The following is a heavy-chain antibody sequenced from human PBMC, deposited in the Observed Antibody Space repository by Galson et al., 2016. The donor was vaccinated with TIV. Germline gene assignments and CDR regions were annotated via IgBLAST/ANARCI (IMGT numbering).Heavy chain of an antibody. CDR1: GGIFSNFV. CDR3: ARDKEYAKYSVDF. D-gene: IGHD2-15*01. V-gene: IGHV1-69*04. Sequence: SVKVSCKASGGIFSNFVISWVRQAPGQGLEWMGRFTPVFGITNYAQKFQDRVTITADKSTSTVYMELSSLTSQDTAIYYCARDKEYAKYSVDFSGKGTQVTVTS. CDR2: FTPVFGIT. J-gene: IGHJ4*02.